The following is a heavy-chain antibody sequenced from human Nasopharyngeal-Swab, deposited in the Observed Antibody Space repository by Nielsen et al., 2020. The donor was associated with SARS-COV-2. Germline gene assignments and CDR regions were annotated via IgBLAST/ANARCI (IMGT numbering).Heavy chain of an antibody. V-gene: IGHV4-39*01. CDR2: IHYNGNT. Sequence: GSLRLSCTVSGGSISSSSYYWGWVRQPPGKGLEWIGSIHYNGNTYYSPSLKSRVSTSIDTSGNQFSLKLSSVTAADTAIYYCARPSGGVQFYWYFDLWGRGTLVTISS. CDR3: ARPSGGVQFYWYFDL. CDR1: GGSISSSSYY. J-gene: IGHJ2*01. D-gene: IGHD3-10*01.